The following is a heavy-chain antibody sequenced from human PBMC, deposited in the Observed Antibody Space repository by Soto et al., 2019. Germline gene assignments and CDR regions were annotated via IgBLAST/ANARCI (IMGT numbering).Heavy chain of an antibody. CDR2: ISYDGSNK. J-gene: IGHJ4*02. V-gene: IGHV3-30*03. CDR3: ARDREWIFDS. D-gene: IGHD3-3*01. CDR1: GFTFSSYG. Sequence: QVQLVESGGGVVQPGRSLRLSCAASGFTFSSYGMHWVRQAPGKGLEWVAVISYDGSNKYYADSVKGRFTISRDNSKNTLYLQMNSLRAEDTAVYYCARDREWIFDSWGQGALVTVSS.